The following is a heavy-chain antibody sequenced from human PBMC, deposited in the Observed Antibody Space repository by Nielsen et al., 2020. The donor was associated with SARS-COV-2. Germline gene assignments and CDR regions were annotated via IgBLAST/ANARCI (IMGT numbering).Heavy chain of an antibody. D-gene: IGHD3-16*01. J-gene: IGHJ6*02. Sequence: GSLKISCAGSQFTVSSNDMHWVRQATGKGLEWVSAVGTAGDTYYLASVKGRFTISRDIASNSLYLQMNSVRAGDTAVYYCVGGSYYYGMDVWGQGTTVTVSS. CDR1: QFTVSSND. CDR3: VGGSYYYGMDV. CDR2: VGTAGDT. V-gene: IGHV3-13*01.